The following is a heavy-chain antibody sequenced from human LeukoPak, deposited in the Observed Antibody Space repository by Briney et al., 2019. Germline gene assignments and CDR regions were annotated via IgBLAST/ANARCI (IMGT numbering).Heavy chain of an antibody. D-gene: IGHD6-19*01. V-gene: IGHV3-64D*06. CDR1: GFTFSSYA. J-gene: IGHJ4*02. CDR3: VKDLGERRYSSGWVTFDH. CDR2: ISSNGGST. Sequence: PGGSLRLSCSASGFTFSSYAMHWVRQAPGKGLEYVSAISSNGGSTYYADSVKGRFTISRDNSKSTLYLQMSSLRAEDTAVYYCVKDLGERRYSSGWVTFDHWGQGTLVTVSS.